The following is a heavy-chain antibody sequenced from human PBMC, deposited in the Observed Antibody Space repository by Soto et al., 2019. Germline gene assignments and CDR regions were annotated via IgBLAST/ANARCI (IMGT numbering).Heavy chain of an antibody. J-gene: IGHJ3*02. V-gene: IGHV3-7*03. CDR1: GFTFSSYW. CDR3: AKVMGWSNAFDI. CDR2: IKQDGSEK. Sequence: GGSLRLSCAASGFTFSSYWMSWVRQAPGKGLEWVANIKQDGSEKYYVDSVKGRFTISRDNSKNTLYLQMNSLRAEDTAVYYCAKVMGWSNAFDIWGKGTMVTVPS. D-gene: IGHD2-8*01.